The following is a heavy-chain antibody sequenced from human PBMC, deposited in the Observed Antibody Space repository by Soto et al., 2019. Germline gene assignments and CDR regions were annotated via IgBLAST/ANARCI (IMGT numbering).Heavy chain of an antibody. V-gene: IGHV3-11*01. CDR1: GFTFSDYY. CDR2: ISSSGSTI. CDR3: AKDGNYYDSSGLASDDAFDI. Sequence: GGSLRLSCAASGFTFSDYYMSWIRQAPGKGLEWVSYISSSGSTIYYADSVKGRFTISRDNSKNSLYLQMNSLRAEDTAVYYCAKDGNYYDSSGLASDDAFDIWGQGTMVTVSS. J-gene: IGHJ3*02. D-gene: IGHD3-22*01.